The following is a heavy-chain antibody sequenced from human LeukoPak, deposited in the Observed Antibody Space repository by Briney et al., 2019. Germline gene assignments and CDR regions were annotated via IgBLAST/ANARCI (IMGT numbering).Heavy chain of an antibody. CDR1: GFSLSTSGVG. CDR2: IYWNDDK. CDR3: AHRRTYYDVLTGFYNVNYFDY. V-gene: IGHV2-5*01. J-gene: IGHJ4*02. D-gene: IGHD3-9*01. Sequence: SGPTLVNPTQTLTLTCTFSGFSLSTSGVGVGWIRQPPGKALEWLSLIYWNDDKRYSPSLKSRLTITKDTSKSQVVLTMTNMDPVDTATYYCAHRRTYYDVLTGFYNVNYFDYWGQGTLVTVSS.